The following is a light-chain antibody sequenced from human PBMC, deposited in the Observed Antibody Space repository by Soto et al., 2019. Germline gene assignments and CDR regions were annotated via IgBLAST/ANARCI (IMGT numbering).Light chain of an antibody. CDR2: RAS. Sequence: EIVLTQSPGTLSLSPGERDTLSCRASQSVSNNYVAWYQQKPGQAPRLLIFRASIKATGIPDRFSGSGSGTAVILALRGLEPEDSGISHCPQHRGSPETCDQGTKLEI. CDR3: PQHRGSPET. J-gene: IGKJ1*01. V-gene: IGKV3-20*01. CDR1: QSVSNNY.